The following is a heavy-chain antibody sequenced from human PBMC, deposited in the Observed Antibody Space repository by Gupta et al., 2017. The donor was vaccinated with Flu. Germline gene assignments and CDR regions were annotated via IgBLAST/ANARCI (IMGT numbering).Heavy chain of an antibody. V-gene: IGHV4-39*01. CDR3: ARQTDSSGWYIYYYGMDV. CDR1: GGSISSSSYY. Sequence: QLQLQESGPGLVKPSETLYLTCTVSGGSISSSSYYWGWIRQPPGKGLEWIGSIYYSGSTYYNPSLKSRVTISVDTSKNQFSLKLSSVTAADTAVYYCARQTDSSGWYIYYYGMDVWGQGTTVTVAS. CDR2: IYYSGST. J-gene: IGHJ6*02. D-gene: IGHD6-19*01.